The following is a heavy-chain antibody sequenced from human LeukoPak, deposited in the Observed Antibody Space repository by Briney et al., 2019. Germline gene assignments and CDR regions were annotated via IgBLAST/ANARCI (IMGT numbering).Heavy chain of an antibody. CDR2: IYYSGST. Sequence: SDTLSLTCTVSGGSVSSGSYYWSWIRKPPGKGLEWIGYIYYSGSTNYNPSLKSRVTISVDTSKNQFSLKLSSVTAADTAVYYCARAAVAGPPFDYWGQGTLVTVSS. J-gene: IGHJ4*02. CDR1: GGSVSSGSYY. V-gene: IGHV4-61*01. CDR3: ARAAVAGPPFDY. D-gene: IGHD6-19*01.